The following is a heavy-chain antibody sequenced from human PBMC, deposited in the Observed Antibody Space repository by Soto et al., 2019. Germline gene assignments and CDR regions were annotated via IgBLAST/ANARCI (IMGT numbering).Heavy chain of an antibody. CDR1: GYTFNGYY. D-gene: IGHD2-21*02. J-gene: IGHJ3*02. CDR3: ARGGTVVTGRVQDAFDI. V-gene: IGHV1-2*02. CDR2: INPNSDVT. Sequence: ASVKVSCKASGYTFNGYYMHWVRQAPGQGLEWMGWINPNSDVTNYAQKFQGRVTMTRDTSISTAYMELSSLRSDDTAVYYCARGGTVVTGRVQDAFDIWGQGTMVT.